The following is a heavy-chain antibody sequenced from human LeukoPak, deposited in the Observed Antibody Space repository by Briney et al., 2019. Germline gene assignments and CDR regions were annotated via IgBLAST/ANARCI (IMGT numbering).Heavy chain of an antibody. V-gene: IGHV3-30*02. Sequence: PGGSLRLSCAASGFTFSSYGMHWVRQAPGKGLEWVAFIRYDGSNKYYADSVKGRFTISRDNSKNTLYLQMNSLRAEDTAVYYCAKDTGYCSGGSCPTYFDYWGQGTLVTVSS. CDR3: AKDTGYCSGGSCPTYFDY. CDR2: IRYDGSNK. D-gene: IGHD2-15*01. J-gene: IGHJ4*02. CDR1: GFTFSSYG.